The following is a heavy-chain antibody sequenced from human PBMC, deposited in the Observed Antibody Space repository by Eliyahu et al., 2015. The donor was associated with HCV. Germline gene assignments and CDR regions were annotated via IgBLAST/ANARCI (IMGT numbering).Heavy chain of an antibody. J-gene: IGHJ5*02. CDR2: XHYCGST. D-gene: IGHD6-19*01. CDR1: XGSIXTXY. V-gene: IGHV4-59*01. CDR3: ASGGGGIAVAGTGGWFDP. Sequence: QVQLQESGPGLVKPSETLSLTCTVSXGSIXTXYWSWXRQPPGKGLEGXGXXHYCGSTTYNPSLKSRVTISVDTSKNQFSLNLTSVTAADTAVYYCASGGGGIAVAGTGGWFDPWGQGTLVTVSS.